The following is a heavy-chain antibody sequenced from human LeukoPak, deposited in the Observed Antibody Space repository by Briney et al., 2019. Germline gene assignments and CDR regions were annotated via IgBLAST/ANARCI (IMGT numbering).Heavy chain of an antibody. D-gene: IGHD1-26*01. Sequence: GESLKISCQGSGYTFSSYWIGWVRQMPGKGLEWMGIIYPGDSDTRYSPSFQGQVTISADKSINTAYLQWSSLKASDTATCYCARHTGIGSYYVDYWGQGTLVTVSS. V-gene: IGHV5-51*01. J-gene: IGHJ4*02. CDR2: IYPGDSDT. CDR3: ARHTGIGSYYVDY. CDR1: GYTFSSYW.